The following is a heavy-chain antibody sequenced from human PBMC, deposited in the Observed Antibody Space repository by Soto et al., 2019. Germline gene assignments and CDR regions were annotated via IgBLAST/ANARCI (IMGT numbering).Heavy chain of an antibody. CDR3: AKWGPMADIVVVVKSYGMDV. J-gene: IGHJ6*02. CDR1: GFTFSSYA. V-gene: IGHV3-23*01. Sequence: GGSLRLSCAASGFTFSSYAMSWVRQAPGKGLEWVSAISGSGGSTYYADSVKGRFTISRDNSKNTLYLQMNSLRAEDTAVYYCAKWGPMADIVVVVKSYGMDVWGQGTTVTVSS. D-gene: IGHD2-15*01. CDR2: ISGSGGST.